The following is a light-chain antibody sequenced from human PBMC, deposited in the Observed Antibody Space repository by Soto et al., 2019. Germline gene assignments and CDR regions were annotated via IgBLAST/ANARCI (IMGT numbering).Light chain of an antibody. J-gene: IGKJ1*01. Sequence: EIVMTQSPATLSVSPGERVTLSCRASQSLSGNLAWYQQKPGLAPRLLINRASTRATGIPARFSGSGSETEFTLTISSLQSEDFTVYYSQKYTHWPRTSRQGTKVDSK. V-gene: IGKV3-15*01. CDR1: QSLSGN. CDR3: QKYTHWPRT. CDR2: RAS.